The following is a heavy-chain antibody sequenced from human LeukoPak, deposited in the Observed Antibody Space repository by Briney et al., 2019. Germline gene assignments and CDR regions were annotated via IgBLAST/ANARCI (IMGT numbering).Heavy chain of an antibody. CDR2: IYYSGST. J-gene: IGHJ5*02. Sequence: PSETLSLTCTVSGGSISSSSYYWGWIRQPPGKGLEWIGSIYYSGSTYYNPSLKSRVTMSVDSSKNQLSLKLSSVTAADTAVYYCAKVREYFYGPGGIWFDPWGQGTLVTVSS. CDR3: AKVREYFYGPGGIWFDP. CDR1: GGSISSSSYY. D-gene: IGHD3-10*01. V-gene: IGHV4-39*07.